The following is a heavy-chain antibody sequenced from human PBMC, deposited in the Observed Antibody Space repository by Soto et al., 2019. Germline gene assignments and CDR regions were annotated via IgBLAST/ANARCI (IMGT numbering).Heavy chain of an antibody. Sequence: SETLSLTCAVYCGSFSGYSWSYIRQPPGKGLEWIGEITHSGSTNYNPSLKSRVTMALDTSKNQFSVKLRSVNAADTAVYYCARGRQVAPSALFRRAGDYSMDVWGQGTTVTVSS. CDR1: CGSFSGYS. D-gene: IGHD2-2*01. J-gene: IGHJ6*02. CDR2: ITHSGST. V-gene: IGHV4-34*01. CDR3: ARGRQVAPSALFRRAGDYSMDV.